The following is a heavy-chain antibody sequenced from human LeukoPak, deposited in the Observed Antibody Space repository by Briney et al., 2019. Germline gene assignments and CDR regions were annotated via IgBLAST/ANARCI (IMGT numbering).Heavy chain of an antibody. V-gene: IGHV4-34*01. Sequence: PGGSLRLSCEASGFTFSAYAMTWVRQPPGKGLEWIGEINHSGSTNYNPSLKSRVTISVDTSKNQFSLKLSSVTAADTAVYYCARGPKIAVAPRSRWFDPWGQGTLVTVSS. J-gene: IGHJ5*02. CDR1: GFTFSAYA. D-gene: IGHD6-19*01. CDR3: ARGPKIAVAPRSRWFDP. CDR2: INHSGST.